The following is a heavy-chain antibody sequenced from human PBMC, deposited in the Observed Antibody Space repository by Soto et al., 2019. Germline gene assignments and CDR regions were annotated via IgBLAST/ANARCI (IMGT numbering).Heavy chain of an antibody. CDR2: ISSSGSTI. J-gene: IGHJ6*02. CDR1: GFTFSSYE. D-gene: IGHD6-13*01. V-gene: IGHV3-48*03. CDR3: AGDVMIAAARNYYYYGMDV. Sequence: PGGSLRLSWAAAGFTFSSYEMNWVRQAPGKGREWVAYISSSGSTIYYADSVKGRFTISRDNAKNSLYLQMTSLRAEDTAVYYCAGDVMIAAARNYYYYGMDVWGQGTTVTVSS.